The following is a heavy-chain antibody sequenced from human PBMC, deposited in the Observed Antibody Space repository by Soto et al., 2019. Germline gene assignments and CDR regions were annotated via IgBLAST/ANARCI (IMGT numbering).Heavy chain of an antibody. CDR2: INPNSGGT. CDR3: AREVVVAATVAFDI. CDR1: GYTFTGYY. V-gene: IGHV1-2*04. D-gene: IGHD2-15*01. Sequence: GASVKVSCKASGYTFTGYYMHWVRQAPGQGLEWMGWINPNSGGTNYAQKFQGWVTMTRDTSISTAYMELSRLRSDDTAVYYCAREVVVAATVAFDIWGQGTMVTVSS. J-gene: IGHJ3*02.